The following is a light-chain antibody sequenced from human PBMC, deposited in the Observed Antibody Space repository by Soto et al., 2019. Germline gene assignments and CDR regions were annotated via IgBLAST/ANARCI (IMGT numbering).Light chain of an antibody. CDR1: SSNIGSNP. CDR2: NNN. Sequence: QSVLTQPPSASGTPGQRVTISCSGSSSNIGSNPVNWYQQLPGTAPKLLIYNNNQRPSGVPDRCSGSKSGTSASLAISGLQSEDEADYYCAAWDDSLNAWVFGGGTKLTVL. J-gene: IGLJ3*02. CDR3: AAWDDSLNAWV. V-gene: IGLV1-44*01.